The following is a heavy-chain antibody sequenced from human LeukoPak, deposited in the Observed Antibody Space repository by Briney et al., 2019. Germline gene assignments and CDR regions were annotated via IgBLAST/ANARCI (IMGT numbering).Heavy chain of an antibody. CDR3: AKNLGYCSGGSCYSVY. CDR1: GFTFSSYA. CDR2: ISGSGGST. J-gene: IGHJ4*02. D-gene: IGHD2-15*01. Sequence: GGSLRLSCAASGFTFSSYAMSWVRQAPGKGLEWVSGISGSGGSTYYADSVKGRFTISRDNSKNTLYLQMNSLRAEDTAVYYCAKNLGYCSGGSCYSVYWGQGTLVTVSS. V-gene: IGHV3-23*01.